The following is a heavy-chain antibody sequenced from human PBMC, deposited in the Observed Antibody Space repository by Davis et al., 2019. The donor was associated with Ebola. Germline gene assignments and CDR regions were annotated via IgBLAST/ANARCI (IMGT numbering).Heavy chain of an antibody. CDR1: GGSISSYY. CDR2: INHSGST. CDR3: ARVKVVPAATEGYYMDV. D-gene: IGHD2-2*01. V-gene: IGHV4-34*01. Sequence: PGGSLRLSCTVSGGSISSYYWSWIRQPPGKGLEWIGEINHSGSTNYNPSLKSRVTISVDTSKNQFSLKLSSVTAADTAVYYCARVKVVPAATEGYYMDVWGKGTTVTVSS. J-gene: IGHJ6*03.